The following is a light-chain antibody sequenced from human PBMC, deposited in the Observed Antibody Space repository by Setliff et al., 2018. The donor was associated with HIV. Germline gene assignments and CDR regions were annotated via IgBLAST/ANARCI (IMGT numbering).Light chain of an antibody. J-gene: IGLJ2*01. CDR2: DVS. Sequence: QFVLAQPASMSGSPGQSITISCTGTSSDIGGYNYVSWYQHHPGKAPKIMIYDVSNRPSGVSNRFSGSKSGNTASLTISGLQADDEADYYCSSYSTSNTPSVIFGGGTKVTVL. V-gene: IGLV2-14*01. CDR1: SSDIGGYNY. CDR3: SSYSTSNTPSVI.